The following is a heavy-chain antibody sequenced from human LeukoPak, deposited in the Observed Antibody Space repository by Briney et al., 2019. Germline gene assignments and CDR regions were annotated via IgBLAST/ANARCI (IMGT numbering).Heavy chain of an antibody. D-gene: IGHD6-6*01. CDR1: GLTFSNYA. Sequence: GGSLRLSCAASGLTFSNYAMSGVRQAPGKGLEWGAGISGSGGRTYFADLVKGRITISRDNSKSTLYLQMNSLRADDTAVYFCAKDEAYSGSLENFDYWGQGTLVTVSS. V-gene: IGHV3-23*01. CDR2: ISGSGGRT. CDR3: AKDEAYSGSLENFDY. J-gene: IGHJ4*02.